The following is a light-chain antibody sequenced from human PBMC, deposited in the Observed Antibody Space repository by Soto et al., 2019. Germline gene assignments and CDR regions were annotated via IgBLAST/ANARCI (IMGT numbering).Light chain of an antibody. CDR2: GAA. CDR3: QQYGSSPT. J-gene: IGKJ4*01. V-gene: IGKV3-20*01. CDR1: QTVSNDY. Sequence: EIVLTQSPGTLSLSPGERATLSCRASQTVSNDYLAWYQRKPGQAPRLLIFGAANRATGIPDRFRGSGSGTDFTRTISRLAPEDSAVYYCQQYGSSPTLGGGTKVEIK.